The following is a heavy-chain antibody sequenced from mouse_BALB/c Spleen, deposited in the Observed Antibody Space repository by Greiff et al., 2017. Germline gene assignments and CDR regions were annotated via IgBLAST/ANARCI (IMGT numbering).Heavy chain of an antibody. Sequence: VHVKQSGTVLARPGASVKMSCKASGYTFTSYWMHWVKQRPGQGLEWIGAIYPGNSDTSYNQKFKGKAKLTAVTSTSTAYMELSSLTNEDSAVYYCTRDGSSGSYWYFDVWGAGTTVTVSS. CDR2: IYPGNSDT. D-gene: IGHD1-1*01. CDR1: GYTFTSYW. CDR3: TRDGSSGSYWYFDV. J-gene: IGHJ1*01. V-gene: IGHV1-5*01.